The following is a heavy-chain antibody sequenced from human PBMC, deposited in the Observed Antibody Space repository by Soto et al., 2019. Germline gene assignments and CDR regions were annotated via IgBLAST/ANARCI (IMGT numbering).Heavy chain of an antibody. Sequence: QITLKESGPTLVKPTQTLTLTCTFSGFSLNTSGVAVGWIRQPPGKALEWLALIYWDDDKRYSPSLKSRLAITKDTSKNPVVLTMTNMDPVDTATYYCAHRPTEHGLATCDPWGQGTLVTVSS. CDR1: GFSLNTSGVA. J-gene: IGHJ5*02. CDR2: IYWDDDK. D-gene: IGHD1-1*01. CDR3: AHRPTEHGLATCDP. V-gene: IGHV2-5*02.